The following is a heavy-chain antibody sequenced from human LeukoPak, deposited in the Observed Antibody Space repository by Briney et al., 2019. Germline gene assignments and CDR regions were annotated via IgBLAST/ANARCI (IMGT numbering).Heavy chain of an antibody. CDR2: ISSSGSTI. D-gene: IGHD2-15*01. CDR3: ARYLSLYCSGGSCYSLNY. J-gene: IGHJ4*02. Sequence: PGGSLRLSCAASGFTFSSYALSWVRQAPGKGLEWVSYISSSGSTIYYADSVKGRFTISRDNAKNSLYLQMNSLRAEDTAVYYCARYLSLYCSGGSCYSLNYWGQGTLVTVSS. V-gene: IGHV3-48*04. CDR1: GFTFSSYA.